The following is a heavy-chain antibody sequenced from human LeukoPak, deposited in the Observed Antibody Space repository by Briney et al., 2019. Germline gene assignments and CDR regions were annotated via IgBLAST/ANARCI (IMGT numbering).Heavy chain of an antibody. CDR3: ARDGPIAAAGTGLDY. Sequence: EASVKVSCKASGGTFSSYAISWVRQAPGQGLEWMGGIIPIFGTANYAQKFQGRVTMTRDTSTSTVYMELSSLRSEDTAVYYCARDGPIAAAGTGLDYWGQGTLVTVSS. D-gene: IGHD6-13*01. V-gene: IGHV1-69*05. J-gene: IGHJ4*02. CDR1: GGTFSSYA. CDR2: IIPIFGTA.